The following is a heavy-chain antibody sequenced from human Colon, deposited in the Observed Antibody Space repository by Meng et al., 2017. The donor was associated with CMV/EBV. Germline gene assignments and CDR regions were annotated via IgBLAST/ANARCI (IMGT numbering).Heavy chain of an antibody. CDR3: AKDLIEPEV. CDR2: IGSVSSSR. D-gene: IGHD2/OR15-2a*01. V-gene: IGHV3-48*03. CDR1: GFTFSSYQ. Sequence: GGSLRLSCAASGFTFSSYQMSWVRQAPGKGLEWISYIGSVSSSRHYADSVRGRFTISRDNAKNSLYLQMNSLRPEDTAVYYCAKDLIEPEVWGQGTLVTVSS. J-gene: IGHJ4*02.